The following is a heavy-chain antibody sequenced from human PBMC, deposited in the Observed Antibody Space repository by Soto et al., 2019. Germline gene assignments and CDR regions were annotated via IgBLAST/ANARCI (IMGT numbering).Heavy chain of an antibody. V-gene: IGHV1-58*01. J-gene: IGHJ6*02. D-gene: IGHD3-3*01. Sequence: GSSVKVSCKASGFTFTSSAVQWVRQARGQRLEWIGWIVVGSGNTNYAQKFQERVTITRDMSTSTAYMELSSLRSEDTAVYYCAADQDDFWSGQDYYYYGMDVWGQGTTVTVS. CDR3: AADQDDFWSGQDYYYYGMDV. CDR2: IVVGSGNT. CDR1: GFTFTSSA.